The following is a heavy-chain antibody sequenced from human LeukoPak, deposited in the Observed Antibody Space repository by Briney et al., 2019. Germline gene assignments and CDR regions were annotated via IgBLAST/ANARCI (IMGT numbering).Heavy chain of an antibody. CDR1: GFTFSSYA. V-gene: IGHV3-23*01. CDR3: AKSYDSSGYPDY. Sequence: GGSLRLSCAASGFTFSSYAMSWVRQAPGKGLEWVSAISGSGGSTYYADSVKGWFTISRDNSKNTLYLQMNSLRAEDTAVYYCAKSYDSSGYPDYWGQGTLVTVSS. D-gene: IGHD3-22*01. CDR2: ISGSGGST. J-gene: IGHJ4*02.